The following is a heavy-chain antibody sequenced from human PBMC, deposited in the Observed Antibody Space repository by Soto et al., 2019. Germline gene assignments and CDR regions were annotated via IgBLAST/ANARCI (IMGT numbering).Heavy chain of an antibody. V-gene: IGHV1-69*01. CDR2: IIPSFGTA. CDR3: ARVTGGNSWFDP. J-gene: IGHJ5*02. CDR1: GGTFSSYA. D-gene: IGHD2-15*01. Sequence: QVQLVQSGAEVKKPGSSVKVSCKASGGTFSSYAISWVRQAPGQGLEWMGGIIPSFGTANYAQKFQGKVTINADESTSTAYMELSSLRSEDTAVYYCARVTGGNSWFDPWGQGTLVTVSS.